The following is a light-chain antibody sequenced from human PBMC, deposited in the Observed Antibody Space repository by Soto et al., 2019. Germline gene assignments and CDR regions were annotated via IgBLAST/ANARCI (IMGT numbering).Light chain of an antibody. J-gene: IGKJ2*01. V-gene: IGKV1-39*01. CDR3: QQSYTTVYT. Sequence: DIQMTQSPSSLSASVGDRVTITCRASQTIGANLNWYRQKLGKAPTLLIYDASTLQSGVPSRFSGLGSRTDFALTITSLQPDDSATYYCQQSYTTVYTFGQGTKVEIK. CDR1: QTIGAN. CDR2: DAS.